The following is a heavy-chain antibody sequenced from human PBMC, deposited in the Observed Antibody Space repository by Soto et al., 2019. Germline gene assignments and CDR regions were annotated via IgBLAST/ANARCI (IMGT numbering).Heavy chain of an antibody. Sequence: NVSCKASGGTFSSYAISWVRQAPGQGLEWMGGIIPIFGTANYAQKFQGRVTITADKSTSTAYMELSSLRSEDTAVYYCARALWFGEPAHYYYGMDVWGQGTTVTVSS. J-gene: IGHJ6*02. CDR1: GGTFSSYA. CDR3: ARALWFGEPAHYYYGMDV. V-gene: IGHV1-69*06. D-gene: IGHD3-10*01. CDR2: IIPIFGTA.